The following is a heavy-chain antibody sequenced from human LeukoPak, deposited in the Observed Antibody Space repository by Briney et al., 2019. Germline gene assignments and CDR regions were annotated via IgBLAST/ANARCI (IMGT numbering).Heavy chain of an antibody. CDR3: ARMDRSGGWYPPHFDY. V-gene: IGHV3-11*04. CDR1: GFTFSDYY. Sequence: PGGSLRLSCAASGFTFSDYYMSWIRQAPGKGLEWVSYISSSGSTIYYADSVKGRFTISRDNAKNSLYLQMNSLRAEDTAVYYCARMDRSGGWYPPHFDYWGQGTLVTVSS. D-gene: IGHD6-19*01. CDR2: ISSSGSTI. J-gene: IGHJ4*02.